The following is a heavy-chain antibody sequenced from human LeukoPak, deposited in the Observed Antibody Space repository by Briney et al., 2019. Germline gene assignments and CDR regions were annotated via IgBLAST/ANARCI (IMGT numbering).Heavy chain of an antibody. D-gene: IGHD5-18*01. CDR3: AKIAQLWLQFLDY. V-gene: IGHV3-23*01. Sequence: SGGSLRLSCAASGFTFSSYAMSWVRQAPGKGLEWVSAISGSGGSTYYADSVKGRFTISRDNSKNTLYLQMNGLRAEDTAVYYCAKIAQLWLQFLDYWGQGTLVTVSS. J-gene: IGHJ4*02. CDR2: ISGSGGST. CDR1: GFTFSSYA.